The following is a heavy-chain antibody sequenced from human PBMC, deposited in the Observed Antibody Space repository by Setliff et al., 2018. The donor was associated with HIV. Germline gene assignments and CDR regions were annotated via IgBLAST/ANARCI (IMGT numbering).Heavy chain of an antibody. CDR3: ARGQLKPTGYFFDY. CDR2: IIPMVSLP. D-gene: IGHD1-1*01. Sequence: ASVKVSCKASGYTFTTYDIIWVRQATGQGLEWMGGIIPMVSLPNFAQSFLGRLTITANRSTTTAYMELSRLTSEDTAVYYCARGQLKPTGYFFDYWDLGTLVTVSS. CDR1: GYTFTTYD. V-gene: IGHV1-69*10. J-gene: IGHJ4*02.